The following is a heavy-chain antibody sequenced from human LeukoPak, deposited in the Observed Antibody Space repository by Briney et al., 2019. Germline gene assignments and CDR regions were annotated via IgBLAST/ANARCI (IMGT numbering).Heavy chain of an antibody. J-gene: IGHJ6*02. CDR1: AGSISSYY. Sequence: SETLSLTCTVSAGSISSYYWSWIRQPPGKGLEWIGYIYYSGSTNYNPSLKSRVTISVDTSKNQFSLKLSSVTAADTAVYYCARGHTNRGMDVWGQGTTVTVSS. V-gene: IGHV4-59*01. CDR2: IYYSGST. CDR3: ARGHTNRGMDV.